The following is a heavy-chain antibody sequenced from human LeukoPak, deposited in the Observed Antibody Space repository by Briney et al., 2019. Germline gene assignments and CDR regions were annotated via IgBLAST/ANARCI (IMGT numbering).Heavy chain of an antibody. CDR1: GFTFSSYS. D-gene: IGHD6-19*01. Sequence: PGGSLRLSCAASGFTFSSYSMNWVRQAPGKGLEWISYITSSSGTIYDADSVKGRFTISRDNAKNSLCLQMHSLTPEDTAVYYCARGPYSSAGRLFDYWGQGALVTVSS. J-gene: IGHJ4*02. CDR2: ITSSSGTI. V-gene: IGHV3-48*04. CDR3: ARGPYSSAGRLFDY.